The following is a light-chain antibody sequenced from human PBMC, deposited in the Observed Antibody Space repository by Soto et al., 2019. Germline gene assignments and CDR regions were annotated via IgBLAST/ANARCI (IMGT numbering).Light chain of an antibody. CDR1: QSVSSSY. V-gene: IGKV3-20*01. CDR2: GAS. CDR3: QQYGSSRWT. Sequence: EIVLTQSPGTLSFSPREKATLSCRASQSVSSSYLAWYQQNRGQAPRLLIYGASSRAPGIPDRFGGSGSGTDFTLTISRLEPEDFAVYYCQQYGSSRWTFGQGTKVDIK. J-gene: IGKJ1*01.